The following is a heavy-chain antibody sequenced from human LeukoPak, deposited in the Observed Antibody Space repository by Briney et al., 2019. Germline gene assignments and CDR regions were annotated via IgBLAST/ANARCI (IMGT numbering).Heavy chain of an antibody. CDR1: GGSISSSNW. CDR3: ARADCSGGSCSAFDI. J-gene: IGHJ3*02. D-gene: IGHD2-15*01. Sequence: PSGTLSLTCAVSGGSISSSNWWSWVRQPPGKGLEWIGEIYHSGSTNYNPSLKSRVTISVDKSKNQFSLKLSSVTAADTAVYYCARADCSGGSCSAFDIWGQGTMVTVSS. CDR2: IYHSGST. V-gene: IGHV4-4*02.